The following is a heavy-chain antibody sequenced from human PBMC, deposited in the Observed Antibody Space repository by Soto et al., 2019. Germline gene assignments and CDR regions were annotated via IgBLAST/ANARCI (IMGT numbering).Heavy chain of an antibody. CDR3: SRVDITMVRGTPRGFDP. Sequence: SETLSLTCTVSGGSVSSGDYYWSWIRQPPGKGLEWIGYIYYSGSTYYNPSLKSRVTISEDTSKNQFSLKLSSVTAADTAVYYCSRVDITMVRGTPRGFDPWGQGTLVTVSS. J-gene: IGHJ5*02. CDR2: IYYSGST. CDR1: GGSVSSGDYY. V-gene: IGHV4-30-4*01. D-gene: IGHD3-10*01.